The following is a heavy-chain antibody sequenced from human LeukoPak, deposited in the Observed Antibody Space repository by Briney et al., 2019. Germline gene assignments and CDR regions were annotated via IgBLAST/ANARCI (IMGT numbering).Heavy chain of an antibody. CDR3: ARGVTYYDILTGFDY. CDR1: GGSISSGSYY. V-gene: IGHV4-61*02. J-gene: IGHJ4*02. CDR2: IYTSGST. Sequence: SETLSLTCTVSGGSISSGSYYWSWIRQPAGKGLEWIGRIYTSGSTNYNPSLKSRVTISVDTSKNQFSLKLSSVTAADTAVYYCARGVTYYDILTGFDYWAREPWSPSPQ. D-gene: IGHD3-9*01.